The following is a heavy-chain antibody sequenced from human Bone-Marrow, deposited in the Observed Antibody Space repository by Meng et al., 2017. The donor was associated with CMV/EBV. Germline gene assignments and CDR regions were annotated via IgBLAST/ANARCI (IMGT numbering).Heavy chain of an antibody. V-gene: IGHV3-48*03. J-gene: IGHJ6*02. Sequence: GESLKISCSASGFTFSRYAMSWVRQAPGKGLEWVSYISSSGSTIYYADSVKGRFTISRDNAKNSLYLQMNSLRAEDTAVYYCARWGSSSWHYYYYYGMDVWGQGTTVTVSS. CDR2: ISSSGSTI. CDR3: ARWGSSSWHYYYYYGMDV. D-gene: IGHD6-13*01. CDR1: GFTFSRYA.